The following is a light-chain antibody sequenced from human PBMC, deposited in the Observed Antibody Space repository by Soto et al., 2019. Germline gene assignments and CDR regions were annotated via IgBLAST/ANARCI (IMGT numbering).Light chain of an antibody. V-gene: IGKV1-39*01. Sequence: DIQRTQSPSSLSASVGDRFIITCRASQNISKYLNWYQQKLGKAPKLLIYAASSLQSGVPSRFSGSGSGTDFTLSISSLQPEDFATYYCHQTYGKHRTFGQGTKVDI. CDR2: AAS. J-gene: IGKJ1*01. CDR1: QNISKY. CDR3: HQTYGKHRT.